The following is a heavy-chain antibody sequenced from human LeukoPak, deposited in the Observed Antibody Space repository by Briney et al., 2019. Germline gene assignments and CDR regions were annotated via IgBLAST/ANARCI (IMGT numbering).Heavy chain of an antibody. CDR1: GGTFSSYA. D-gene: IGHD3-10*01. Sequence: SVKVSCKASGGTFSSYAISWVRQAPGQGLEWMGGIIPIFGTANYAQKFQGRVTITADESTSTAYMELSSLRSEDTAVYYCASSAWFGELSTHYYYYYMDVWGKGTTVTVSS. CDR2: IIPIFGTA. CDR3: ASSAWFGELSTHYYYYYMDV. J-gene: IGHJ6*03. V-gene: IGHV1-69*13.